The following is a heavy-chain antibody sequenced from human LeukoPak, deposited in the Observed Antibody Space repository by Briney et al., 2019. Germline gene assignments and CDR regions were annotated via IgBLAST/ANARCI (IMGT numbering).Heavy chain of an antibody. V-gene: IGHV1-46*01. CDR1: GYTFTSFY. D-gene: IGHD3-16*02. CDR3: ARGFARYRDFDY. Sequence: ASVKVSCKASGYTFTSFYVHWVRQAPGQGLEWMGIINPSGGSTSYAQKFQGRVTMTRDTSTSTVYMELSSLRSEDTAVYYCARGFARYRDFDYWGQGTLVTVSS. J-gene: IGHJ4*02. CDR2: INPSGGST.